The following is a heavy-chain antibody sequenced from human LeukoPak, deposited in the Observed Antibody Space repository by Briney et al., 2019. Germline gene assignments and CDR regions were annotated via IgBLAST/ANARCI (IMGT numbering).Heavy chain of an antibody. CDR3: ARPYCSSTSCPTFDD. V-gene: IGHV3-48*01. Sequence: GSLRLSCAASGSTFSNYNMNWVRQAPGKGLEWVSYISSDGYTIFYADSVQGRFTISRDNAKNSLFLQMNSLRAEDTAMYYCARPYCSSTSCPTFDDWGQGTLVTVSS. D-gene: IGHD2-2*01. CDR2: ISSDGYTI. J-gene: IGHJ4*02. CDR1: GSTFSNYN.